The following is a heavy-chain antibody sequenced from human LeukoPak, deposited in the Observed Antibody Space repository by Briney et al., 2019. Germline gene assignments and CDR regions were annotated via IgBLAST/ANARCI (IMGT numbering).Heavy chain of an antibody. J-gene: IGHJ3*02. CDR2: IIPIFGTA. CDR1: GGTFSSYA. Sequence: ASVKVSCKASGGTFSSYAISWVRQAPGQGLEWMGGIIPIFGTANYAQKFQGRVTITTDESTSTAYMELGSLRSEDTAVYYCAREIPNYDSSGYYFDAFDIWGQGTMVTVSS. CDR3: AREIPNYDSSGYYFDAFDI. V-gene: IGHV1-69*05. D-gene: IGHD3-22*01.